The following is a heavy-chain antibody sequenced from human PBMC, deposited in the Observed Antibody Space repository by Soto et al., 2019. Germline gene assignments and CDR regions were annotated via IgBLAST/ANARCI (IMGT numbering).Heavy chain of an antibody. V-gene: IGHV4-59*01. J-gene: IGHJ4*02. CDR3: ARSHNWNFDY. CDR1: GGSISSYY. D-gene: IGHD1-20*01. Sequence: PXXTLSLTCTVSGGSISSYYWRWIRQPPGKGLEWIGYIYYSGSTNYNPSLKSRVTISVDTSKNQFSLKLSSVTAADTAVYYCARSHNWNFDYWGQGTLVTVSS. CDR2: IYYSGST.